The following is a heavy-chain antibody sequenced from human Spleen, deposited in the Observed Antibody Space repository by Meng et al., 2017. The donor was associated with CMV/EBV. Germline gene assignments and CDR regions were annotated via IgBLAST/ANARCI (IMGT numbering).Heavy chain of an antibody. CDR2: ISSSGSTI. CDR1: GFTFSSYE. J-gene: IGHJ5*02. V-gene: IGHV3-48*03. Sequence: GGSLRLSCAASGFTFSSYEMNWVRQAPGKGLEWVSYISSSGSTIYYAVSVKGRFTISRDNAKNSLYLQMNSLRAEDTAVYYCAGGLRYKRGWFDPWGKGTLVTVSS. CDR3: AGGLRYKRGWFDP. D-gene: IGHD1-14*01.